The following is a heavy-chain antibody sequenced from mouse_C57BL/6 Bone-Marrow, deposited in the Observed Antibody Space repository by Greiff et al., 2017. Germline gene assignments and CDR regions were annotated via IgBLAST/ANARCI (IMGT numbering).Heavy chain of an antibody. CDR2: IDPSDSYT. CDR3: ARSSGYPDY. Sequence: QVQLQQPGAELVMPGASVKLSCKASGYTFTSYWVHWVKQRPGQGLEWIGEIDPSDSYTNYNQKFKGQSTLTVDKSSSTAYMQLSILTSEDSAVYYCARSSGYPDYWGQGTTLTVSS. CDR1: GYTFTSYW. D-gene: IGHD3-1*01. J-gene: IGHJ2*01. V-gene: IGHV1-69*01.